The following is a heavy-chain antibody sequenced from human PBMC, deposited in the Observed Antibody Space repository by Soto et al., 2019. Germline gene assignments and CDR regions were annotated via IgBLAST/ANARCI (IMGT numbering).Heavy chain of an antibody. Sequence: ASVKVSCKASGYTFTSYGISWVRQAPGQGLEWMGWISAYNGNTNYAQKLQGRVTMTTDTSTSTAYMELRSLRSDDTAVYYCARLLGGGGYYYGMDVWGQGTTVTVSS. J-gene: IGHJ6*02. CDR2: ISAYNGNT. D-gene: IGHD3-16*01. CDR1: GYTFTSYG. V-gene: IGHV1-18*04. CDR3: ARLLGGGGYYYGMDV.